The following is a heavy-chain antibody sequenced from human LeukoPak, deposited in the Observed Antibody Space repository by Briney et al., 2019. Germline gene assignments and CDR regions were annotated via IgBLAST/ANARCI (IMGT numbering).Heavy chain of an antibody. V-gene: IGHV4-61*08. D-gene: IGHD2-21*01. J-gene: IGHJ4*02. CDR1: GGSVSSGDYY. CDR2: IYYSGST. CDR3: ARDRSVVRAIDY. Sequence: SETLSLTCTVSGGSVSSGDYYWSWIRQPPGKGLEWIGYIYYSGSTNYNPSLKSRVTITVDTSKNQFSLKLSSVTAADTAVYYCARDRSVVRAIDYWGQGTLVTVS.